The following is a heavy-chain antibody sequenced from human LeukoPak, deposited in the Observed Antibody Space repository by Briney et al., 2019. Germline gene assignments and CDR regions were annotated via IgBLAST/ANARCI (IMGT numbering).Heavy chain of an antibody. CDR1: GYTLTELS. D-gene: IGHD2-15*01. CDR3: ASGEVGVVYRAGGRYYYYYHAMDV. J-gene: IGHJ6*02. Sequence: AASVKVSCKVSGYTLTELSMHWVRQAPGKGLEWMGGFDPEDGETIYAQKFQGRVSLTTDTSASTAYMELRSLRSDDTAVYYCASGEVGVVYRAGGRYYYYYHAMDVWGQGTTVTVSS. V-gene: IGHV1-24*01. CDR2: FDPEDGET.